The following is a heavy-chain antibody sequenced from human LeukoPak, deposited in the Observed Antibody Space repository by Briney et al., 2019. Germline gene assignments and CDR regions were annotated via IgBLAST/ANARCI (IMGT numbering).Heavy chain of an antibody. D-gene: IGHD3-22*01. V-gene: IGHV4-39*01. J-gene: IGHJ3*02. CDR2: IYYSGST. CDR1: GGSISSSSYY. Sequence: PSETLSLTCTVSGGSISSSSYYWGWIRQPPGKGLEWIGSIYYSGSTYYNPSLKSRVTISVDTSKNQFSLKLSSVTAADTAVYYCARLQGYYYDSSGYFDAFDIWGQGTMVTVSS. CDR3: ARLQGYYYDSSGYFDAFDI.